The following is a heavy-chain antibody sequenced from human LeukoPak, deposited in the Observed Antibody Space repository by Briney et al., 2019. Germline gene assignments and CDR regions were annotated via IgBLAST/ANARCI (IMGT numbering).Heavy chain of an antibody. D-gene: IGHD2-8*01. CDR2: VDHSGST. V-gene: IGHV4-38-2*02. CDR1: GYSITSGYY. CDR3: ARGVLGRLFDY. J-gene: IGHJ4*02. Sequence: SETLSLTCTVSGYSITSGYYWGWIRQPPGKGLEWIGSVDHSGSTYYNPSLKSRVTISVDTSKNQFSLKLSSVTAADTAVYYCARGVLGRLFDYWGQGTLVTVSS.